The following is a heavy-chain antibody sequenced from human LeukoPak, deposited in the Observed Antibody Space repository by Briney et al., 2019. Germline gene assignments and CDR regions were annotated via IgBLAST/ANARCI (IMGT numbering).Heavy chain of an antibody. CDR3: ARGPQDTAMVADDAFDI. J-gene: IGHJ3*02. V-gene: IGHV4-30-2*01. Sequence: SQTLSLTCAVSGVSISSGGYSWSWIRQPPGKGLEWIGYIYHSGSTYYNPSLKSRVTISVDRSKNQFSLKLSSVTAADTAVYYCARGPQDTAMVADDAFDIWGQGTMVTVSS. CDR1: GVSISSGGYS. D-gene: IGHD5-18*01. CDR2: IYHSGST.